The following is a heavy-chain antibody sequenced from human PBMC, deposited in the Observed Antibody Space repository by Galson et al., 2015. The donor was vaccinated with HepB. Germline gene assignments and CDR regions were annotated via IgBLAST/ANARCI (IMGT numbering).Heavy chain of an antibody. J-gene: IGHJ4*02. V-gene: IGHV6-1*01. CDR2: TYYRSKWYN. D-gene: IGHD3-10*01. CDR3: ARGRAYFDY. CDR1: GDSVSSNSAT. Sequence: CAISGDSVSSNSATWNRIRQSPSRGLEWLGRTYYRSKWYNDYAVAVKSRIAINPDTSKNQFSLQLNSVTPEDTAVYYCARGRAYFDYWGQGTLVTVSS.